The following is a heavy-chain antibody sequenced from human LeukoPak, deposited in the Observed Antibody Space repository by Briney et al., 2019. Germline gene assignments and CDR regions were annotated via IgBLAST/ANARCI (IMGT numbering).Heavy chain of an antibody. CDR3: ARSAYYDFWSGFPLTPEFDY. CDR2: MNPNSGNT. J-gene: IGHJ4*02. D-gene: IGHD3-3*01. Sequence: GASVKVSCKASGYTFTSYDINWVRQATGQGLEWMGWMNPNSGNTGYAQKFQGRVTMTRNTSISTAYMELSSLRSEGTAVYYCARSAYYDFWSGFPLTPEFDYWGQGTLVTVSS. CDR1: GYTFTSYD. V-gene: IGHV1-8*01.